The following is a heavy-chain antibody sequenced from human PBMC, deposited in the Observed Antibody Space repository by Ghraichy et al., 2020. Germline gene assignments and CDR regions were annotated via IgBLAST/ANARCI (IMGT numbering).Heavy chain of an antibody. J-gene: IGHJ4*02. CDR3: AKAVWYGEGGTDY. CDR1: GFTVSNYA. D-gene: IGHD3-10*01. Sequence: GESLNISCAASGFTVSNYAMSWVRQAPGKGLEWVSSLSSSGRTYYANSVKGRFTVSRDDSKNMSFLQMNSLRAEDTAMYFCAKAVWYGEGGTDYWGQGTLVTVSS. V-gene: IGHV3-23*01. CDR2: LSSSGRT.